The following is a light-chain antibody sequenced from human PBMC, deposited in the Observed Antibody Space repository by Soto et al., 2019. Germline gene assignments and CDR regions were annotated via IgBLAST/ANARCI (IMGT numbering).Light chain of an antibody. J-gene: IGKJ1*01. CDR3: QQYNNWPPRT. Sequence: EIVMTQSPATLSVSPGERATLSWRASQSVSSNLAWYQQKPGQAPRLLIYGASTRATGIPARFSGSGSGTEFTLTISSLQSEDFAVYYCQQYNNWPPRTFGQGTKVEIK. V-gene: IGKV3-15*01. CDR1: QSVSSN. CDR2: GAS.